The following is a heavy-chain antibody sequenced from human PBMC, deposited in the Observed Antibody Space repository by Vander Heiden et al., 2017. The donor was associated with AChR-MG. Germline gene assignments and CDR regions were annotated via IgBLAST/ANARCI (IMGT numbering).Heavy chain of an antibody. V-gene: IGHV3-23*01. Sequence: EVQLLESGGGLVQPGGSLRLSCAAPGFTFSSYAMGWVSQAPGKGLEWVSAISGSGGSTYYADSVKGRFTISRDNSKNTLYLQMNSLRAEDTAVYYCAKEGQLLWFGELLFGYFDYWGQGTLVTVSS. J-gene: IGHJ4*02. D-gene: IGHD3-10*01. CDR1: GFTFSSYA. CDR2: ISGSGGST. CDR3: AKEGQLLWFGELLFGYFDY.